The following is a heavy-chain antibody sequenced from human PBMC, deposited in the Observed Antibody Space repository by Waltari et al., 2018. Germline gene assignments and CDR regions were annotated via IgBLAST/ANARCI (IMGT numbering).Heavy chain of an antibody. CDR2: ISWDGGST. J-gene: IGHJ4*02. D-gene: IGHD3-3*01. CDR3: AREGGLLRFLEWLPPDY. CDR1: GFTFDDYA. Sequence: EVQLVESGGVVVQPGGSLRLSCAASGFTFDDYAMHWVRQAPGKGLEWVSLISWDGGSTYYADSVKGRFTISRDNSKNSLYLQMNSLRAEDTAVYYCAREGGLLRFLEWLPPDYWGQGTLVTVSS. V-gene: IGHV3-43D*04.